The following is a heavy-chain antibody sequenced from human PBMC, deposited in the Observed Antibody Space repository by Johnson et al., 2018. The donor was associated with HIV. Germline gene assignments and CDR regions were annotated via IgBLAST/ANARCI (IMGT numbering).Heavy chain of an antibody. CDR2: ISYDGSNK. V-gene: IGHV3-30-3*01. CDR3: ARGSGDGYSYGLTPDAFDI. CDR1: GFTFRSYA. J-gene: IGHJ3*02. D-gene: IGHD5-18*01. Sequence: QVHLVESGGGVVQPGRSLRLSCAGSGFTFRSYAMQWVRQAPGKGLEWVAVISYDGSNKYYADSVKGRFTISRDNSKNTLYVQMNSLRSEDTTVYYCARGSGDGYSYGLTPDAFDIWGQGTMVTVSS.